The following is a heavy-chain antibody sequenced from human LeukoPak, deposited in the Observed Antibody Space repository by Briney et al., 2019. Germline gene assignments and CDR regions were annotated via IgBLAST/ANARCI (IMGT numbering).Heavy chain of an antibody. V-gene: IGHV4-39*07. Sequence: SETLSLTCTVSGGSISSSSYYWGWIRQPPGKGLEWIGSIYYSGSTYYNPSLKSRVTISVDTSKNQFSLKLSSVTAADTAVYYCARGTDIVGFYYYYMDVWGKGTTVTVSS. CDR3: ARGTDIVGFYYYYMDV. CDR1: GGSISSSSYY. D-gene: IGHD5-18*01. CDR2: IYYSGST. J-gene: IGHJ6*03.